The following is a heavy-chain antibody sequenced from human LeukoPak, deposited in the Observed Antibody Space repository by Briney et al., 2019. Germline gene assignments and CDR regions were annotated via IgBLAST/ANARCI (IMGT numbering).Heavy chain of an antibody. Sequence: GASVKVSCKASGYTFTSYYMHWVRQAPGQGLEWMGGIIPIFGTANYAQKFQGRITITADVSTSTAYMELSSLRFEDTAVYYCASVGSGSYPFDYWGQGTLVTVSS. CDR3: ASVGSGSYPFDY. CDR2: IIPIFGTA. J-gene: IGHJ4*02. CDR1: GYTFTSYY. V-gene: IGHV1-69*13. D-gene: IGHD3-10*01.